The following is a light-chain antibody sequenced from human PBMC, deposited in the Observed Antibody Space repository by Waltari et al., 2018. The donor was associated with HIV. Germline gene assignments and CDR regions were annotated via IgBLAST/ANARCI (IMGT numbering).Light chain of an antibody. V-gene: IGKV4-1*01. CDR1: QSLLYSSNNKNS. J-gene: IGKJ2*01. CDR3: QQYYSTPYT. Sequence: DIVMTPSPDSLAVSLGERATINCKSSQSLLYSSNNKNSLAWYQQNPGQPPTLLIYWTSTRNSGVPDRFSGSGSGTDFTLTISSLQAEDVAVYYCQQYYSTPYTFGQGTKLGIK. CDR2: WTS.